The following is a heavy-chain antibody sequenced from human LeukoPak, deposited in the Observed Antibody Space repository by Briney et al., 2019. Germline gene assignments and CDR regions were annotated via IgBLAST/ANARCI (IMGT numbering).Heavy chain of an antibody. Sequence: SETLSLTCAVSGYSISSAYSWDGSRQPPGKGLEWIGNIYYDEHTRYNPSLKSRVTISVDRSKNQFSLKLSSVTAADTAVYYCARRYYYGSGSPEYWGQGSLVTVSS. CDR3: ARRYYYGSGSPEY. D-gene: IGHD3-10*01. J-gene: IGHJ4*02. CDR1: GYSISSAYS. CDR2: IYYDEHT. V-gene: IGHV4-38-2*01.